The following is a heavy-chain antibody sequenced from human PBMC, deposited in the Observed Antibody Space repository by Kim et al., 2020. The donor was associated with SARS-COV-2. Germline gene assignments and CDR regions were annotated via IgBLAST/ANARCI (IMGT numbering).Heavy chain of an antibody. J-gene: IGHJ6*01. V-gene: IGHV4-34*01. Sequence: GSLRLSCDVSGGSVSGYYWNWIRQPPGKGLEWIGEIDHSGATAYNPSLKSRVSISLDTSKNQLSLKLRSVTAADTAMYYCASDRGYSNGHAYYGLDVWG. CDR2: IDHSGAT. CDR1: GGSVSGYY. D-gene: IGHD5-18*01. CDR3: ASDRGYSNGHAYYGLDV.